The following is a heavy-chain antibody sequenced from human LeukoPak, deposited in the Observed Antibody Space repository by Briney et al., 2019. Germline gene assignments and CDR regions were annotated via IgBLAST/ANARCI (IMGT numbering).Heavy chain of an antibody. J-gene: IGHJ4*02. Sequence: SETLSLTCTVSGGSISSYYWSWIRQPPGKGLEWIGYIYYSGSTNYNPSLKSRVTISVDKSKNQFSLKLSSVTAADTAVYYCARRYGGYCSGGSCPTSDYWGQGTLVTVSS. CDR1: GGSISSYY. CDR3: ARRYGGYCSGGSCPTSDY. CDR2: IYYSGST. V-gene: IGHV4-59*08. D-gene: IGHD2-15*01.